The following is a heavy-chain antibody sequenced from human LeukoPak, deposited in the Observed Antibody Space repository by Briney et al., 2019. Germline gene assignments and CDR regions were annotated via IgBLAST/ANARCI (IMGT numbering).Heavy chain of an antibody. D-gene: IGHD3-10*01. CDR3: ARSLWLGELLFLYDY. J-gene: IGHJ4*02. CDR1: GFTVSSNY. Sequence: GGSLRLSCAASGFTVSSNYMSWVRQAPGKGLEWVSVIYSGGSTYYADSVKGRFTISRDNSKNTLYLQMNSLRAEDTAVYYCARSLWLGELLFLYDYWGQGTLVTVSS. V-gene: IGHV3-53*01. CDR2: IYSGGST.